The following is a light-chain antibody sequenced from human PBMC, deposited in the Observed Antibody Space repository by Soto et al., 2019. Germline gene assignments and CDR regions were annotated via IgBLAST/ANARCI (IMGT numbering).Light chain of an antibody. V-gene: IGKV3-11*01. CDR1: ESVNNY. CDR2: DAS. J-gene: IGKJ2*01. Sequence: EVVLTQSPATLSLSPGERATLSCRASESVNNYLAWYQQTPGQAPRLLIYDASNRATGIPARFSGSASGTDFALTISSLEPGDFAVYFCQQRSSWRPHTFGQGTKLQIK. CDR3: QQRSSWRPHT.